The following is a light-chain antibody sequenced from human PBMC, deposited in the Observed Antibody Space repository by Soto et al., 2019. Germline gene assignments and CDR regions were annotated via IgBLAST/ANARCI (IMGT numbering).Light chain of an antibody. J-gene: IGKJ1*01. CDR3: QQYSSDST. V-gene: IGKV1-5*03. CDR1: QNINNW. CDR2: RAS. Sequence: DIQMTQSPSTLSASVGDRVTITCRASQNINNWLAWYQQKPGKAPKLPIYRASSLENGVPSRFSGRGSGTVFIFTITSLQPDDFATYYCQQYSSDSTFGQGTKVEIK.